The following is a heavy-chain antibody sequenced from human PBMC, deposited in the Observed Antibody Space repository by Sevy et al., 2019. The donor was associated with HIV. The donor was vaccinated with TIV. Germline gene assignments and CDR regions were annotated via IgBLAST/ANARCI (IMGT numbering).Heavy chain of an antibody. CDR1: KYSFSDHY. V-gene: IGHV1-2*02. CDR3: ARGFRYRSYWSAVDF. J-gene: IGHJ4*02. D-gene: IGHD3-10*01. Sequence: ASVKVSCKASKYSFSDHYIHWVRQAPGQGLEWMGWINPDNGGTNYVQKFQGRVTMTRDTSISTTYMEMSSLGSDDTAVYYCARGFRYRSYWSAVDFWGQGTLVTVSS. CDR2: INPDNGGT.